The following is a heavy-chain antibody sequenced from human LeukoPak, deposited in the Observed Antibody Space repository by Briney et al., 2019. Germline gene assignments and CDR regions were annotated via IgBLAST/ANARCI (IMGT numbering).Heavy chain of an antibody. J-gene: IGHJ4*02. V-gene: IGHV3-66*02. CDR3: ARGGSSSSFFDY. CDR1: GFTVSSNY. CDR2: IYSGGST. D-gene: IGHD6-13*01. Sequence: GGSLRLSCAASGFTVSSNYMSWVRQAPGKGLEWVSVIYSGGSTYYADSVKGRFTISRDNSKNTLYLQMNSLRAEDTAVYYRARGGSSSSFFDYWGQGTLVTVSS.